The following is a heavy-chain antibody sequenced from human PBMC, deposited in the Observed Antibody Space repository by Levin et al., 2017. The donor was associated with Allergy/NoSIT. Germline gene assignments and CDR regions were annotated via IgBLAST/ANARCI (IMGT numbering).Heavy chain of an antibody. CDR2: ISRTSSTI. Sequence: GGSLRLSCAASGFTFSSYNINWVRQAPGKGLEWISYISRTSSTIYYADSVKGRFTISRDNAQNSLYLQMSSLRAEDTAVYFCATRGDYDSSDYYYYYYFDLWGRGTLVTVSS. J-gene: IGHJ2*01. CDR1: GFTFSSYN. CDR3: ATRGDYDSSDYYYYYYFDL. D-gene: IGHD3-22*01. V-gene: IGHV3-48*04.